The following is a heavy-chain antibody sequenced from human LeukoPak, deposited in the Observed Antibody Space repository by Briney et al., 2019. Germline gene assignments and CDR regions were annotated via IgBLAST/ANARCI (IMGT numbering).Heavy chain of an antibody. V-gene: IGHV3-30*18. D-gene: IGHD3-9*01. CDR1: GFTFSSYG. CDR2: ISYDGSNK. J-gene: IGHJ4*02. CDR3: AKTGVRYFDWFYYFDY. Sequence: GGSLRLSCAASGFTFSSYGMHWVRQAPGKGLEWVAVISYDGSNKYYADSVKGRFTISRDNSKNTLYLQMNSLRAEDTAVYYCAKTGVRYFDWFYYFDYWGQGTLVTVSS.